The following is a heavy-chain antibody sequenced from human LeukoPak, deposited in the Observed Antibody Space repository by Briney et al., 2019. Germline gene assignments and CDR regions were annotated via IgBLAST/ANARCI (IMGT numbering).Heavy chain of an antibody. J-gene: IGHJ4*02. V-gene: IGHV3-21*01. CDR1: GFTFNSYR. D-gene: IGHD2-15*01. CDR3: ARARMQIVVVAAADY. Sequence: GGSLRLSCAGSGFTFNSYRMNWVRQAPGKGLEWVSSITSSSSYIYYADSMKGRFTISRDNAKNSLYLQMNSLRAEDTAVYYCARARMQIVVVAAADYWGQGTLVTVSS. CDR2: ITSSSSYI.